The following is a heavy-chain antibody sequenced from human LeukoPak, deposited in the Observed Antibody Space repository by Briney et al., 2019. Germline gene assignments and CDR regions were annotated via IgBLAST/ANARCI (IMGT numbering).Heavy chain of an antibody. CDR1: GYTFSSYG. CDR3: ARGAPIIVLMVYAYDY. D-gene: IGHD2-8*01. Sequence: GASVKVSCKASGYTFSSYGISWVRQAPGQGLEWMGWINGYDGRTNYPQTFQDRVTITADTSTSTAYMELSRLRSDDTAVYYCARGAPIIVLMVYAYDYWGQGTLVTVSS. CDR2: INGYDGRT. V-gene: IGHV1-18*01. J-gene: IGHJ4*02.